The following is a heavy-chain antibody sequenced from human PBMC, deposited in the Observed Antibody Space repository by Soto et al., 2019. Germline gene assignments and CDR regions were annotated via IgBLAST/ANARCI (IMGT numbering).Heavy chain of an antibody. J-gene: IGHJ4*02. CDR1: GGSIISGGYY. V-gene: IGHV4-61*08. Sequence: PSETLSLTCTVSGGSIISGGYYWSWIRQHPGKGLEWIGYIYYSGSTNYNPSLESRVTISLDTSKNQFSLKLRSLTTADTAVYYCARVGGVAARTFAYWGQGTLVTVSS. CDR3: ARVGGVAARTFAY. CDR2: IYYSGST. D-gene: IGHD6-6*01.